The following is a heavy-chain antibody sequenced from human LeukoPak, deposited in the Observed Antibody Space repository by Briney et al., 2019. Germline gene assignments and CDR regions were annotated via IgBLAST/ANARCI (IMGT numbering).Heavy chain of an antibody. CDR1: GGSISSGTYY. CDR2: FYTSGST. V-gene: IGHV4-61*02. CDR3: ARGRDGYNFLNRGEYYYFDY. Sequence: SETLSLTCTVSGGSISSGTYYWSWIRQPAGKGLEWIGRFYTSGSTNYNPSLKSRVTISVDTSKNQFSLKPSSVTAADTAVYYCARGRDGYNFLNRGEYYYFDYWGQGTLVTVSS. J-gene: IGHJ4*02. D-gene: IGHD5-24*01.